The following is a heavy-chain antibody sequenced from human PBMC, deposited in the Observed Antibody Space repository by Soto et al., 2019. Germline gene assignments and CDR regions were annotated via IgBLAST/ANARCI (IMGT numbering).Heavy chain of an antibody. V-gene: IGHV1-69*02. Sequence: QVQLVQSGAEVKKPGSSVKVSCKASGGTFSSYTISWVRQAPGQGLEWMGRIIPILGIANYAQKFQGRVTITADKSTSTAYMELSSLRSEDTAVYYCASVDQRITMVRVVISYGMDVWGQGTTVTVSS. D-gene: IGHD3-10*01. CDR2: IIPILGIA. J-gene: IGHJ6*02. CDR3: ASVDQRITMVRVVISYGMDV. CDR1: GGTFSSYT.